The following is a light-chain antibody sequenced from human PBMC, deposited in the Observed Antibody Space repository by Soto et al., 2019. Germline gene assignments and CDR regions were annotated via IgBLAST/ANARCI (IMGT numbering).Light chain of an antibody. J-gene: IGLJ1*01. CDR3: SSYTSSSTLV. V-gene: IGLV2-14*01. Sequence: QSVRTQPASVSGSPEQSITISCTGTSSDVGGYNYVSWYQQHPGKAPKLMIYEVSNRPSGVSNRFSGSKSGNTASLTISGLQAEDEADYYCSSYTSSSTLVFGTGTKVTVL. CDR1: SSDVGGYNY. CDR2: EVS.